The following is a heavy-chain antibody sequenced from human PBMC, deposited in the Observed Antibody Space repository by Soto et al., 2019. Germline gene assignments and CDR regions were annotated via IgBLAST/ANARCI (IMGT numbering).Heavy chain of an antibody. J-gene: IGHJ6*02. CDR3: ARVTPGNNLYYFSGLDF. Sequence: QVHLVESGGGVVQPGRSLRLSCVASGFTFDTYGIHWVRQAPGKGLQWVALISYEGSNTYYADSVRGRFTISRDNSKNTLYLQMNTLRPKDTCLYYCARVTPGNNLYYFSGLDFWGQGTSVTVSS. CDR1: GFTFDTYG. CDR2: ISYEGSNT. V-gene: IGHV3-30-3*01. D-gene: IGHD1-1*01.